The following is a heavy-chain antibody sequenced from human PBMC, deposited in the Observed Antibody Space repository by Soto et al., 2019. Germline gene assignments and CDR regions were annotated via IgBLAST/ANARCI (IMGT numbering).Heavy chain of an antibody. J-gene: IGHJ6*02. CDR3: VRLITAVTTFGMAV. CDR2: IYWDDDK. CDR1: GFSLITTGSG. V-gene: IGHV2-5*04. D-gene: IGHD4-17*01. Sequence: QITLKESGPTLVEPTQTLTLTCTFSGFSLITTGSGVAWIRQPPGKALEWLALIYWDDDKRYSPSLKSRLTTTTDTAKNQVVLTMTNMDPVDTGTYFCVRLITAVTTFGMAVWGQGTAVTVSS.